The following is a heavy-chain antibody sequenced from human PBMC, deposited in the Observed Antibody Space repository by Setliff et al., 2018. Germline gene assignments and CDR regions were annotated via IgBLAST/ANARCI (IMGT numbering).Heavy chain of an antibody. Sequence: LSLTCTVSGGSISSSIYYWGWIRQPPGKGLEWIGSIYYSGSTYYNPSLKSRVTISVDTSKNQFSLKLSSVTAADTAVYYCARLGSARYDSSGYYPDNWFDPWGQGTLVTVSS. J-gene: IGHJ5*02. CDR1: GGSISSSIYY. V-gene: IGHV4-39*01. CDR3: ARLGSARYDSSGYYPDNWFDP. CDR2: IYYSGST. D-gene: IGHD3-22*01.